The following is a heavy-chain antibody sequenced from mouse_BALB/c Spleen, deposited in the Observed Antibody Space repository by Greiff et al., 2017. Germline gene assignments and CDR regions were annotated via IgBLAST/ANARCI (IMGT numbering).Heavy chain of an antibody. CDR3: AREGGYGNYEEFAY. V-gene: IGHV14-3*02. D-gene: IGHD2-1*01. Sequence: VQLQQSGAELVKPGASVKLSCTASGFNIKDTYMHWVKQRPEQGLEWIGRIDPANGNTKYDPKFQGKATITADTSSNTAYLQLSSLTSEDTAVYYCAREGGYGNYEEFAYWGQGTLVTVSA. CDR2: IDPANGNT. CDR1: GFNIKDTY. J-gene: IGHJ3*01.